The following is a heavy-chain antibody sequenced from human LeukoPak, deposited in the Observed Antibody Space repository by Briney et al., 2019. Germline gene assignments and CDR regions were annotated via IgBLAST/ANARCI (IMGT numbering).Heavy chain of an antibody. D-gene: IGHD2-2*02. CDR3: ARAGVVVVPAAIGADYFDY. CDR2: TYYRSKWYN. CDR1: GDSVSSNSAA. Sequence: SQTLSLTCAISGDSVSSNSAAWNWIRQSPSRGLEWLGSTYYRSKWYNDYAVSVKSRITFNPDTSKNQFSLQLNSVTPKDTAVYYCARAGVVVVPAAIGADYFDYWGQGTLVTVSS. J-gene: IGHJ4*02. V-gene: IGHV6-1*01.